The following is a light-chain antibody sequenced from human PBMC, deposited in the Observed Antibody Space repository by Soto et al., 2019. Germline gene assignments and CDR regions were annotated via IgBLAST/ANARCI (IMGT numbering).Light chain of an antibody. V-gene: IGLV2-14*01. CDR2: DVS. J-gene: IGLJ1*01. CDR3: SSYTSSSTRV. Sequence: QSALTQPASVSGSPGQSVTISCSGTSSDVGRYTYVSWYQQHPGKAPKLMIYDVSNRPSGISNRFSGSKSGNTASLTISGLQAEDEADYYCSSYTSSSTRVFGTGTKVTVL. CDR1: SSDVGRYTY.